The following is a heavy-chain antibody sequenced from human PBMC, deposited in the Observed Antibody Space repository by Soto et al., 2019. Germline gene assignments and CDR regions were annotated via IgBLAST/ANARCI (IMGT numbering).Heavy chain of an antibody. J-gene: IGHJ6*02. V-gene: IGHV1-8*01. Sequence: ASVKVSCKASGYTFTSYDINWVRQATGQGLEWMGWMNPNSGNTGYAQKFQGRVTMTRNTSISTAYMELSSLRSEDTAVYYWARVNYGGNYYYYGMDVWGQGTPVTVSS. CDR1: GYTFTSYD. CDR2: MNPNSGNT. D-gene: IGHD4-17*01. CDR3: ARVNYGGNYYYYGMDV.